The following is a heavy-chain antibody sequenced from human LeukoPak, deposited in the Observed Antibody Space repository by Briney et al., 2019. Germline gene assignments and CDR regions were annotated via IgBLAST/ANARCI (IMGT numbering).Heavy chain of an antibody. J-gene: IGHJ6*02. D-gene: IGHD3-22*01. CDR3: ARAPYYYDSSGYYPQYYYGMDV. V-gene: IGHV1-69*04. Sequence: AAVKVSCKASGGTFSSYAISWVRQAPGQGLEWMGRIIPILGIANYAQKFQGRVTITADKSTSTAYMELSSLRSEDTVVYYCARAPYYYDSSGYYPQYYYGMDVWGQGTTVTVSS. CDR1: GGTFSSYA. CDR2: IIPILGIA.